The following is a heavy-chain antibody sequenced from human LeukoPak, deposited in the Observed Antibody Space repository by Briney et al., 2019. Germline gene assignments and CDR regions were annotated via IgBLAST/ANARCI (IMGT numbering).Heavy chain of an antibody. J-gene: IGHJ4*02. V-gene: IGHV3-48*03. CDR1: GFTFSSYE. CDR3: ARHYSDSSGYYYWVDY. D-gene: IGHD3-22*01. Sequence: GGSLRLSCAVSGFTFSSYEMNWVRQAPGKGLECTSYISSSGSTTYYADSVKGRFTISRDNAKNSLYLQMNSLRAEDTAVYYCARHYSDSSGYYYWVDYWGQGTLVTVSS. CDR2: ISSSGSTT.